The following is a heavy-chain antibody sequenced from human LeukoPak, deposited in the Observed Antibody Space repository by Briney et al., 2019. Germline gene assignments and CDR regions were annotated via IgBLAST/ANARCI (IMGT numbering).Heavy chain of an antibody. Sequence: PSETLSLTCTVSGGSISSYYWSWIRQPPGKGLEWIGYIYSSGSTNYNPSLKSRVTISVDTSKNQFSLKLSSVTAADTAVYYCAREGASGNDAFDIWGQGTMVTVSS. J-gene: IGHJ3*02. CDR3: AREGASGNDAFDI. V-gene: IGHV4-59*01. CDR1: GGSISSYY. D-gene: IGHD1-26*01. CDR2: IYSSGST.